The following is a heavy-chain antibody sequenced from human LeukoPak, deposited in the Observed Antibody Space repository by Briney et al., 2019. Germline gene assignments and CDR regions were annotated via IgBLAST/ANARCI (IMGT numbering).Heavy chain of an antibody. D-gene: IGHD3-10*01. CDR1: GYTFTSYG. J-gene: IGHJ4*02. CDR3: ARDGAGSYYNVLGGTVGY. V-gene: IGHV1-18*04. CDR2: ISAYNGNT. Sequence: ASVKVSCKASGYTFTSYGISWVRQAPGQGLEWMGWISAYNGNTNYAQKLQGRVTMTTDTSTSTAYMGLRSLRSDDTAVYYCARDGAGSYYNVLGGTVGYWGQGTLVTVSS.